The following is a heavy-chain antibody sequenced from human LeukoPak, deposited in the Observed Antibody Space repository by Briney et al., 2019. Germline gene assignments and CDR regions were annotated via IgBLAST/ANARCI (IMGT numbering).Heavy chain of an antibody. V-gene: IGHV4-59*01. CDR2: IYYSGST. Sequence: NPSETLSLTCTVSGGSTSSYYWSWIRQPPGKGLEWIRYIYYSGSTNYNPSLKSRVTISVDTSKNQFSLKLSSVTAADTAVYYCARAGAYSYYYYGMDVWGQGTTVTVSS. J-gene: IGHJ6*02. D-gene: IGHD2-15*01. CDR1: GGSTSSYY. CDR3: ARAGAYSYYYYGMDV.